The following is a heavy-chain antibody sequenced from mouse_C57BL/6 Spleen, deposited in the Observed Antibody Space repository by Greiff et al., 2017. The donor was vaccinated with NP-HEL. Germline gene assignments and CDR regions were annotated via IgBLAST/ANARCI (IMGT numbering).Heavy chain of an antibody. CDR2: ISSGSSTI. D-gene: IGHD1-1*01. CDR3: ARGYYGSSYY. CDR1: GFTFSDYG. Sequence: DVKLVESGGGLVKPGGSLKLSCAASGFTFSDYGMHWVRQAPEKGLEWVAYISSGSSTIYYADTVKGRFTISRDNAKNTLFLQMTSLRSEDTAMYYCARGYYGSSYYWGQGTTLTVSS. J-gene: IGHJ2*01. V-gene: IGHV5-17*01.